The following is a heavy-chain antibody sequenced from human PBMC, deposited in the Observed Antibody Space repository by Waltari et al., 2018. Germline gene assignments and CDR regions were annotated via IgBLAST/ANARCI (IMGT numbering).Heavy chain of an antibody. CDR3: ARVGPYSTSYYFDT. D-gene: IGHD6-13*01. V-gene: IGHV3-48*01. CDR1: GCTLRSYT. CDR2: ISSGSDTI. Sequence: DVQLVESGGGLMQPGGSLRLSCAVSGCTLRSYTMNWVRQAPGKGLEWVSYISSGSDTIYYADSVKGRFTISRDNAQNSLYLEMNSLRGEDTAVYYCARVGPYSTSYYFDTWGQGTLVTVSS. J-gene: IGHJ4*01.